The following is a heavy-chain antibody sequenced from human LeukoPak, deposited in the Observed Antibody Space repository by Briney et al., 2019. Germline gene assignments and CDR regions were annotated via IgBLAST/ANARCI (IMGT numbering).Heavy chain of an antibody. D-gene: IGHD3-22*01. V-gene: IGHV3-30*02. CDR2: MRSDGSTK. CDR1: GFSFSSYG. CDR3: AKGYDSSGYYLDY. Sequence: PGGSLRLSCAASGFSFSSYGMHWVRQAPGKGLEWVAYMRSDGSTKYYADSVKGRFTISRDNSKKTLYLQMNSLRPEDTAVYYCAKGYDSSGYYLDYWGQGTLVTVSP. J-gene: IGHJ4*02.